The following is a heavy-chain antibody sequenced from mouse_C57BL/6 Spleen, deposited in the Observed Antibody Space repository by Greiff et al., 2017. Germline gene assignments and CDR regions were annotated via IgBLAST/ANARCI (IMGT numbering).Heavy chain of an antibody. V-gene: IGHV1-82*01. CDR2: IYPGDGDT. CDR1: GYAFSSSW. J-gene: IGHJ3*01. CDR3: ARGGDGNYEAY. Sequence: QVQLKESGPELVKPGASVKISCKASGYAFSSSWMNWVKQRPGKGLEWIGRIYPGDGDTNYNGKFKGKATLTADKSSSTAYMQLSSLTSEDSAVYFCARGGDGNYEAYWGQGTLVTVAA. D-gene: IGHD2-1*01.